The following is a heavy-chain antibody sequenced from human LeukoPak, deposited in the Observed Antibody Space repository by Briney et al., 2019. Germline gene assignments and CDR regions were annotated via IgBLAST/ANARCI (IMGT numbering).Heavy chain of an antibody. J-gene: IGHJ4*02. CDR3: ARGPRITFFGVVIMRSSFDY. CDR2: INDGGTT. CDR1: GGSFSGYY. Sequence: PSETLSLTCAVDGGSFSGYYWTWIRQPPGKGLEWIGEINDGGTTNYNPSLKSRVTISVDTSKNQFSLKLTSVTAADTAVYYCARGPRITFFGVVIMRSSFDYWGQGTLVTVSS. V-gene: IGHV4-34*01. D-gene: IGHD3-3*01.